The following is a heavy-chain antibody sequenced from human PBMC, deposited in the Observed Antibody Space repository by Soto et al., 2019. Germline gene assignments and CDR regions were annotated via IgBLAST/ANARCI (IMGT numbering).Heavy chain of an antibody. CDR3: ARIYRVYYYGMDV. CDR2: IFSNDEK. Sequence: QVTLKESGPVLVNPTETLTLTCTVSGFSLSNARMGVSWIRQPPGKALEWLAHIFSNDEKSYSTSLKSRLTISKDTSKSQVVLTMTNMDPVDTATYYCARIYRVYYYGMDVWGQGTTVTVSS. V-gene: IGHV2-26*01. D-gene: IGHD4-4*01. J-gene: IGHJ6*02. CDR1: GFSLSNARMG.